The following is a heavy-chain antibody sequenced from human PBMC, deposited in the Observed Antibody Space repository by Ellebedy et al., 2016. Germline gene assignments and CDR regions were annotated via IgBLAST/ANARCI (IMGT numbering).Heavy chain of an antibody. CDR3: ARDLDKSSGWYGGAAY. V-gene: IGHV3-23*01. D-gene: IGHD6-19*01. J-gene: IGHJ4*02. CDR2: ISSAGSP. Sequence: GGSLRLSCAASGFTFSGFAMSWVRQAPGKGLEWVSTISSAGSPNYADSVRGRFTISRDSSKDTLYLEMDSLRADDTALYYCARDLDKSSGWYGGAAYWGQGTQVTVSS. CDR1: GFTFSGFA.